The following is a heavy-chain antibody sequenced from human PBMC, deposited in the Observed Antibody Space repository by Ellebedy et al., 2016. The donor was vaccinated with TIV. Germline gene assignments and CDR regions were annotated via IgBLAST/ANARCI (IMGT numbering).Heavy chain of an antibody. Sequence: GESLKISCAASGFTFSVTWMSWARQAPGKGLEWVARIKYDGADKDYVDSVKGRFTISRDNAKNSLYLQMNSLRVEATAVYFCVRARNYALDSWGQGTLVTVSS. J-gene: IGHJ4*02. V-gene: IGHV3-7*01. CDR2: IKYDGADK. D-gene: IGHD3-16*01. CDR1: GFTFSVTW. CDR3: VRARNYALDS.